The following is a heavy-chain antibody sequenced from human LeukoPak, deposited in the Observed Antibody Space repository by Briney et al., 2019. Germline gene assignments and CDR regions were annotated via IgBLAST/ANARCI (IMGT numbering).Heavy chain of an antibody. Sequence: GGSLRLSCAASGFTVSSNYMSWVRQAPGKGLEWVSVIYSGGSTYYADSVKGRFTISRDNSKNTLYLQMNSLRAEDTAVYYCARGPGTQWLAFDYWGQGTLVTVSS. J-gene: IGHJ4*02. D-gene: IGHD6-19*01. CDR3: ARGPGTQWLAFDY. CDR1: GFTVSSNY. V-gene: IGHV3-66*01. CDR2: IYSGGST.